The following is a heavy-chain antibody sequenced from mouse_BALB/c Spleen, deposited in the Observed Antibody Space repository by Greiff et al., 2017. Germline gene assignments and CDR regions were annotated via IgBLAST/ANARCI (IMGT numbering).Heavy chain of an antibody. Sequence: EVQVVESGGGLVQPGGSMKLSCVASGFTFSSYWMSWVRQSPEKGLEWVAEIRLKSDNYATHYAESVKGKFTISRDDSKSRLYLQMNSLRAEDTGIYYCTGGLRRWFAYWGQGTLVTVSA. D-gene: IGHD2-2*01. CDR2: IRLKSDNYAT. V-gene: IGHV6-6*02. CDR3: TGGLRRWFAY. CDR1: GFTFSSYW. J-gene: IGHJ3*01.